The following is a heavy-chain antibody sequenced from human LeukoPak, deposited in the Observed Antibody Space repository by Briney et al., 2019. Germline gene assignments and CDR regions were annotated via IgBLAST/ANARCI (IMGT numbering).Heavy chain of an antibody. CDR1: GGSISSGGYP. V-gene: IGHV4-30-2*01. CDR2: IYHSGST. J-gene: IGHJ5*02. Sequence: SQTLSLTCAVSGGSISSGGYPWSWIRQPPGKGLEWIGYIYHSGSTYYNPSLKSRVTISVDRSKNQFSLKLSSVTAADTAVYYCARDHSEGWFDPWGQGTLVTVSS. CDR3: ARDHSEGWFDP.